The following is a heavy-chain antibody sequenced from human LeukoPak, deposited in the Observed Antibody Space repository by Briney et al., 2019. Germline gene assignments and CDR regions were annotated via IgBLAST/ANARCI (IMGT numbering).Heavy chain of an antibody. CDR2: IYSGGST. CDR1: GLTVSSNF. D-gene: IGHD4-23*01. J-gene: IGHJ4*02. Sequence: PGGSLRLSCAASGLTVSSNFMSWARQAPGKGLEWVSVIYSGGSTYYADSVKGRFTISRDNSKNTLYLQMNSLRGEDTAVYYCARDLDSTVVTPSFDYWGQGTLVTVSS. CDR3: ARDLDSTVVTPSFDY. V-gene: IGHV3-53*05.